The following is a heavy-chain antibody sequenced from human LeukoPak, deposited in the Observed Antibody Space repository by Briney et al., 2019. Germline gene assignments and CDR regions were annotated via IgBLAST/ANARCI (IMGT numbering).Heavy chain of an antibody. CDR2: ISSSGSTI. CDR1: GFTFSDYY. J-gene: IGHJ3*02. V-gene: IGHV3-11*04. CDR3: ARVFPIIVGAIGAFDI. Sequence: GGSLRLSCAASGFTFSDYYMSWIRQDPGKGLEWVSYISSSGSTIYYADSVKGRFTISRDNAKNSLYLQMNSLRDEDTAVYYCARVFPIIVGAIGAFDIWGQGTMVTVSS. D-gene: IGHD1-26*01.